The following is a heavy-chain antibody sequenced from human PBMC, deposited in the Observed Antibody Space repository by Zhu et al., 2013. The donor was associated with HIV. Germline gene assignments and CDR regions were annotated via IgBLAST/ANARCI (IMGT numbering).Heavy chain of an antibody. V-gene: IGHV1-69*01. CDR1: GGTFSSYA. CDR3: ASARGYSGYDTYYFDY. CDR2: IIPIFGTA. Sequence: QVQLVQSGAEVKKPGSSVRVSCKASGGTFSSYAISWVRQAPGQGLEWMGGIIPIFGTANYAQKFQGRVTITADESTSTAYMELSSLRSEDTAVYYCASARGYSGYDTYYFDYWGQGNPGHRLL. D-gene: IGHD5-12*01. J-gene: IGHJ4*02.